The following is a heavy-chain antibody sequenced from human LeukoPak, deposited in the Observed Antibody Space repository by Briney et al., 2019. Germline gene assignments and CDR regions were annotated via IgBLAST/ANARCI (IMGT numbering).Heavy chain of an antibody. CDR2: IYYSGST. CDR3: ARMYCSSTSCSGGVNWFDP. D-gene: IGHD2-2*01. CDR1: GGSISSGGYY. Sequence: PSETLSLTCTVSGGSISSGGYYWSWIRRHPGKGLEWIGYIYYSGSTYYNPSLKSRVTISVDTSKNQFSLKLSSVTAADTAVYYCARMYCSSTSCSGGVNWFDPWGQGTLVTVSS. V-gene: IGHV4-31*03. J-gene: IGHJ5*02.